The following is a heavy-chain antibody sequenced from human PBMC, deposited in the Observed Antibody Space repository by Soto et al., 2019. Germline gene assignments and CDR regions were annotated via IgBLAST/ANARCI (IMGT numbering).Heavy chain of an antibody. CDR1: GFTFSSYS. J-gene: IGHJ4*02. CDR3: ARPPGYSYGPDYFDY. D-gene: IGHD5-18*01. CDR2: ISSSSSYI. V-gene: IGHV3-21*01. Sequence: EVQLVESGGGLVKPGGSLRLSCAASGFTFSSYSMNWVRQAPGKGLEWVSSISSSSSYIYYADSVKGRFTISRDNAKNSLYLQMNSLRAEDTAVYYCARPPGYSYGPDYFDYWGQGTLVTVSS.